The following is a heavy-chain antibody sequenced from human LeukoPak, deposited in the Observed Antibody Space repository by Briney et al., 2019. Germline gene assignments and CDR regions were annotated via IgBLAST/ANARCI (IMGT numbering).Heavy chain of an antibody. CDR1: GFTFSSYS. Sequence: GGSLRLSCAASGFTFSSYSMNWVRQAPGKGLEWVSYISTSSSTIYYADSVKGRFTISRDNAKNSLYLQMNSLRHEDTAVYYCARDRGAVAATWFDYWGQGTLVTVSS. D-gene: IGHD6-19*01. V-gene: IGHV3-48*02. CDR2: ISTSSSTI. CDR3: ARDRGAVAATWFDY. J-gene: IGHJ4*02.